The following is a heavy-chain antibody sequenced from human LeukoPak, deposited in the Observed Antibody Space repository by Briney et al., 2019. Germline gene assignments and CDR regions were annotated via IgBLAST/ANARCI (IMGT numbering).Heavy chain of an antibody. CDR3: AKVRLETIGGRGFDY. D-gene: IGHD1-1*01. V-gene: IGHV3-23*01. CDR2: INTGDIT. CDR1: GFTFDYSA. J-gene: IGHJ4*02. Sequence: TGGSLRLSCAASGFTFDYSAMTWVRQAPEKGLEWVSTINTGDITFYANSVKGRFTISRDNSKNALYLQMNSLRAEDTAVYHCAKVRLETIGGRGFDYWGQGTLVTVSS.